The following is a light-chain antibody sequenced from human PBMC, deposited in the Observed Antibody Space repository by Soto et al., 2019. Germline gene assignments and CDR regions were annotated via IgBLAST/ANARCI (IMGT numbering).Light chain of an antibody. V-gene: IGKV3-11*01. CDR1: QSVSSY. CDR2: DAS. Sequence: EIVLTQSPDTLSLSPGARATLSRRASQSVSSYLAWYQQKPGQAPRILIYDASNRATGIPARFSGSGSGTESTLTISRLKSEDFAVYYCQQYNTWRTFGQGTKVDIK. J-gene: IGKJ1*01. CDR3: QQYNTWRT.